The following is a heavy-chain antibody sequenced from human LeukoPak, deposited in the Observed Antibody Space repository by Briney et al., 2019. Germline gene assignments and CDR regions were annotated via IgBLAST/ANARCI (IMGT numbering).Heavy chain of an antibody. CDR1: GFTFSSYE. Sequence: GGSLRLSCAASGFTFSSYEMNWVRQAPGKGLEWVSYISSSGSTIYYADSVKGRFTISRDNAKNSLYLQMSSLRAEDTAVYYCARVEWIVGFDFWGQGTLVTVSS. J-gene: IGHJ4*02. D-gene: IGHD1-26*01. V-gene: IGHV3-48*03. CDR3: ARVEWIVGFDF. CDR2: ISSSGSTI.